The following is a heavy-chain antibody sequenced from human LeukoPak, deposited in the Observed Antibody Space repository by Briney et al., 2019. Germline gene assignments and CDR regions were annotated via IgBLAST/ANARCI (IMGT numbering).Heavy chain of an antibody. J-gene: IGHJ4*02. D-gene: IGHD3-3*01. V-gene: IGHV3-73*01. CDR2: NRSKTNNYAT. Sequence: GGPLILCYAASGITFSYSVLHWVRQASGKVQERIGRNRSKTNNYATVYTPALKGRANIPRDDSKNTAYLPMSSLKTEHTAVYYCTRAFWGGYYMGWGQGTLVTVSS. CDR1: GITFSYSV. CDR3: TRAFWGGYYMG.